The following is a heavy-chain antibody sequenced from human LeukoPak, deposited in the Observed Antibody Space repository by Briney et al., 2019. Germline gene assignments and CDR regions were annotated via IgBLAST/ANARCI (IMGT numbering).Heavy chain of an antibody. D-gene: IGHD2-2*01. CDR2: ISSSSSYI. J-gene: IGHJ4*02. V-gene: IGHV3-21*01. CDR1: GFTFSSCS. CDR3: ANSPKALGYCSSTSCYG. Sequence: PGGSLRLSCAASGFTFSSCSMNWVRQAPGKGLEWVSSISSSSSYIYYADSVKGRFTISRDNAKNSLYLQMNSLRAEDTAVYYCANSPKALGYCSSTSCYGWGQGTLVTVSS.